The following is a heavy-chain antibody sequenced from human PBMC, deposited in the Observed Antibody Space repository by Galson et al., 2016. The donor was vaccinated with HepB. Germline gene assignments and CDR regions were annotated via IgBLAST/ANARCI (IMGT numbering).Heavy chain of an antibody. D-gene: IGHD6-13*01. CDR2: INPSGGST. CDR1: GYTFNNYY. CDR3: ARDLGIAVAVDYYYYGKDV. Sequence: SVKVSCKASGYTFNNYYMHWVRQAPGQGLEWMGVINPSGGSTSYAQKFQGRVSMTRDTSTSTVYMELRSLRSEDTAVYYCARDLGIAVAVDYYYYGKDVWGQGTTVTVAS. J-gene: IGHJ6*02. V-gene: IGHV1-46*02.